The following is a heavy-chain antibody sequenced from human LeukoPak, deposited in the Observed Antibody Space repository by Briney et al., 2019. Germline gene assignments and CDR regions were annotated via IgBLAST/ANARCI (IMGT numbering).Heavy chain of an antibody. CDR3: AKTYYDNLNCYSLSDY. CDR2: IDPSDSYT. D-gene: IGHD3-9*01. CDR1: GYSFPSYW. J-gene: IGHJ4*02. Sequence: GESLKISCKGSGYSFPSYWITWVRQMPGKGLEWMGSIDPSDSYTNYSPSFQGHVTISADKSISTAYLQWSSLMASDTAMYYRAKTYYDNLNCYSLSDYWGQGTLVTVSS. V-gene: IGHV5-10-1*01.